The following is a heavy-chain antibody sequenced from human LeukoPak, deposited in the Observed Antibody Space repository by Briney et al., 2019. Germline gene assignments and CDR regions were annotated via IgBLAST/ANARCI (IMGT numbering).Heavy chain of an antibody. CDR2: IQYDEWVSFIQDDESNK. V-gene: IGHV3-30*02. D-gene: IGHD3-10*01. J-gene: IGHJ4*02. Sequence: GGSLRLSCAASGFTFSNFGMHWVRQAPGKGLEWVAFIQYDEWVSFIQDDESNKYYAGSVKGRFSISRDNSKNTLYLQMNSLRAEDTAVYYCARGSGGADYWGQGTLVTVSS. CDR3: ARGSGGADY. CDR1: GFTFSNFG.